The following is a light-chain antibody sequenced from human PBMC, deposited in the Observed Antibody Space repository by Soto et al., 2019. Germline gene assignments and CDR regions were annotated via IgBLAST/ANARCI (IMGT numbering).Light chain of an antibody. J-gene: IGKJ2*01. CDR1: QSISSY. V-gene: IGKV1-5*01. CDR2: DAS. CDR3: QQYNTYSST. Sequence: DIQMTQSPSTLSASVGDRVTITCRASQSISSYLAWFQQKPGKAPKLLIYDASSLESGVPSRFSGSGSGTEFTLAITSLQPDDFATYYCQQYNTYSSTFGQGTKLEIK.